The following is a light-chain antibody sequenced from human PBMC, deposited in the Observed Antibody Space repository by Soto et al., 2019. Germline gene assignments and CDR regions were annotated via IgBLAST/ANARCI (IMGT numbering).Light chain of an antibody. Sequence: EIVMTQFPATLSVSPGESATLSCRASQSVRSDLAWHQQKPGKAPRVLVYGASTTATGVPARFRCSGSGTDFTLTISSLQSEDSAMYYCKQYNNWYSFGQGTKLEIK. CDR1: QSVRSD. V-gene: IGKV3-15*01. CDR2: GAS. CDR3: KQYNNWYS. J-gene: IGKJ2*03.